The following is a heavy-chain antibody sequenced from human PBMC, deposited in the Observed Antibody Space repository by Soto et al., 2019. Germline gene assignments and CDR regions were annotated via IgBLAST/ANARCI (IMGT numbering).Heavy chain of an antibody. Sequence: LRLSCAASGFTFSSYSMNWVRQAPGKGLEWVSSISSSSSYIYYADSVKGRFTISRDNAKNSLYLQMNGLRAEDTAVYYCARDLNYYYYYGMDVWGQGTTVTVSS. V-gene: IGHV3-21*01. CDR3: ARDLNYYYYYGMDV. J-gene: IGHJ6*02. CDR2: ISSSSSYI. CDR1: GFTFSSYS.